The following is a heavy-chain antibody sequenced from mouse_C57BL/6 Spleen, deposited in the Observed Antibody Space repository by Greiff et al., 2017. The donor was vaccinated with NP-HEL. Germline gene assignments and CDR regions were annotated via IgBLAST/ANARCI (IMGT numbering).Heavy chain of an antibody. CDR2: INPSNGGN. CDR1: GYTFTSYW. J-gene: IGHJ4*01. CDR3: ARRVTTVVANYAMDY. Sequence: QVQLQQPGTELVKPGASVKLSCKASGYTFTSYWMHWVKQRPGQGLEWIGNINPSNGGNKYNEKFTSKATLTVDKSTSTAYMKLGSLTSEDSAVYYCARRVTTVVANYAMDYWGQGTSVTVSS. V-gene: IGHV1-53*01. D-gene: IGHD1-1*01.